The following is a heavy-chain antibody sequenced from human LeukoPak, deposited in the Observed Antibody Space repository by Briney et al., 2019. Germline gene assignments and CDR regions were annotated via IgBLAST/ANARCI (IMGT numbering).Heavy chain of an antibody. J-gene: IGHJ5*02. CDR1: KFSFTSYW. Sequence: GGSLRLSCAASKFSFTSYWMPWVRQAPGKGLVWVSRINPDGSRTNYADSVEGRFTISRDNAKNTLYLQMNSLRAEDTAVYYCARVLLGSWDWFDPWGQGTLVTVSS. CDR3: ARVLLGSWDWFDP. CDR2: INPDGSRT. D-gene: IGHD3-10*01. V-gene: IGHV3-74*01.